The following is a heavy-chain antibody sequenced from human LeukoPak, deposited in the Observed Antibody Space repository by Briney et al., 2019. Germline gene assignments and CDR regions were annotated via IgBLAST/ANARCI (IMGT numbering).Heavy chain of an antibody. CDR1: GFTFDNYA. J-gene: IGHJ4*02. CDR3: AKARRDGYNSWGIFDY. D-gene: IGHD5-24*01. Sequence: SLGHSCAASGFTFDNYAMHWVRQPPGKGLEWVSGISWKGGSIGYADSVKGRFTISRDNAKNSLYLQMNSLRAEDMALYYCAKARRDGYNSWGIFDYWGQGTLVTVSS. V-gene: IGHV3-9*03. CDR2: ISWKGGSI.